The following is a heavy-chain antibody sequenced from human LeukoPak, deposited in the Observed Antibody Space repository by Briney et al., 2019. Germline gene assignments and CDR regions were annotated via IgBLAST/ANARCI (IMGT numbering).Heavy chain of an antibody. J-gene: IGHJ4*02. CDR1: GYTFTSYG. CDR3: ARDAEYYDFWSGYPPPDY. V-gene: IGHV1-18*01. Sequence: ASVKVSCKASGYTFTSYGISWVRQAPGQGLEWMGWISAYNGNTNYAQKLQGRVTMTTDTSTSTAYMELRSLRSDDTAVYYCARDAEYYDFWSGYPPPDYWGQGTLVAVSS. D-gene: IGHD3-3*01. CDR2: ISAYNGNT.